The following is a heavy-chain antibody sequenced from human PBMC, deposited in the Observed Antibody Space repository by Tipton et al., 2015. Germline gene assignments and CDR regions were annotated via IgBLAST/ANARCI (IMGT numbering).Heavy chain of an antibody. CDR3: ARDLEHGMDV. Sequence: TLSLTCTVSGGSIRTYYWVWIRQPPGRGLEWIGYIYSSGSTNYNPSLKSRVTISVDTSKNQFSLTLNSVAAADTAVYYCARDLEHGMDVWGHGTTVTVSS. V-gene: IGHV4-59*01. D-gene: IGHD5-24*01. CDR2: IYSSGST. CDR1: GGSIRTYY. J-gene: IGHJ6*02.